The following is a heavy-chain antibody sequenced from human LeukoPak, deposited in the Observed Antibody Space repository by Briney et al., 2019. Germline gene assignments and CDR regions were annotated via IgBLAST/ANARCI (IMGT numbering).Heavy chain of an antibody. Sequence: SVKVSCKASGGTFSSYAISWVRQAPGQGLEWMGGIIPIFGTANYAQKFQGRVTITADESTSTAYMELSSLRSDDTAVYYCARYVVVPAAEGYYYYMDVWGKGTTVTVSS. CDR3: ARYVVVPAAEGYYYYMDV. CDR1: GGTFSSYA. V-gene: IGHV1-69*13. J-gene: IGHJ6*03. CDR2: IIPIFGTA. D-gene: IGHD2-2*01.